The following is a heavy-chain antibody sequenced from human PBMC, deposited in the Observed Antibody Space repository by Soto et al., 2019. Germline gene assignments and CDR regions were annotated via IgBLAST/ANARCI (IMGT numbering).Heavy chain of an antibody. D-gene: IGHD2-2*01. CDR2: IDPSDSYT. CDR3: ASRYCSSTSCDDDALDI. J-gene: IGHJ3*02. Sequence: GDSLKVSCMGSGYGFTSYWLSWVRQIPGKGLEWMGRIDPSDSYTNYSPSFQGNVTISADKSISTAYLQWINLKASDTAMYYCASRYCSSTSCDDDALDIWGQGTMVTVSS. CDR1: GYGFTSYW. V-gene: IGHV5-10-1*01.